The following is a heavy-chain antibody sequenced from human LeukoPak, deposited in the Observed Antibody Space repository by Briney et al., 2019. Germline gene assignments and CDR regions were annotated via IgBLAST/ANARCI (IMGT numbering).Heavy chain of an antibody. CDR1: GGSISSYY. V-gene: IGHV4-59*01. J-gene: IGHJ6*03. D-gene: IGHD6-13*01. CDR3: ARVDSSSWYGYYYYYMDV. CDR2: ICYSGST. Sequence: PSETLSLTCTVSGGSISSYYWSWIRQPPGKGLEWIGYICYSGSTNYNPSLKSRVTISVDTSKNQFSLKLSSVTAADTAVYYCARVDSSSWYGYYYYYMDVWGKGATVTISS.